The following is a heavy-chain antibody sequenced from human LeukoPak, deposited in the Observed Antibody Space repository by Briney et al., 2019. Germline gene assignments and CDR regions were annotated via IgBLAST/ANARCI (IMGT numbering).Heavy chain of an antibody. V-gene: IGHV5-51*01. J-gene: IGHJ6*03. CDR2: IYPGDSDT. D-gene: IGHD5-24*01. CDR1: GYSFSTYW. CDR3: AKVVELATLTGDSYTYSYHMDV. Sequence: GKSLKISCKGSGYSFSTYWIGWVRQMPGKGLEWMGFIYPGDSDTRYSPSFQGQVTISADKYISSAYLQWSSLKASDTAMYYCAKVVELATLTGDSYTYSYHMDVWGKGTAVTVSS.